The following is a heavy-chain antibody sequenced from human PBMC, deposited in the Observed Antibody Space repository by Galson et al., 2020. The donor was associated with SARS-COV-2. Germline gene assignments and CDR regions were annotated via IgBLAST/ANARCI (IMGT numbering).Heavy chain of an antibody. D-gene: IGHD3-22*01. V-gene: IGHV4-34*01. CDR3: ARGAEERRMIVVVKYYNSYMDV. CDR1: GVSFRNYY. Sequence: SETLSLTCAVYGVSFRNYYWTWIRQSPEKGLECLGEINHRGSTNYNPSLKSRVAMSVDTSKNQFSLSLSSVTAADTAVYYCARGAEERRMIVVVKYYNSYMDVWGSGTKVTVSS. CDR2: INHRGST. J-gene: IGHJ6*03.